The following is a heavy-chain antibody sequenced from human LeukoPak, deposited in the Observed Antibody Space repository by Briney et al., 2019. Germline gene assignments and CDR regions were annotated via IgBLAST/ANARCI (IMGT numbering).Heavy chain of an antibody. D-gene: IGHD6-19*01. CDR1: GGSISSGSYY. J-gene: IGHJ4*02. CDR2: IYTSGST. V-gene: IGHV4-61*02. CDR3: ARGSAVAGTFS. Sequence: KPSETLSLTCTVSGGSISSGSYYWSWIRQPAGKGLEWIGRIYTSGSTNYNPSLKSRVTISVDTSKNQFSLKLSSVTAADTAVYYCARGSAVAGTFSWGQGTLVTVSS.